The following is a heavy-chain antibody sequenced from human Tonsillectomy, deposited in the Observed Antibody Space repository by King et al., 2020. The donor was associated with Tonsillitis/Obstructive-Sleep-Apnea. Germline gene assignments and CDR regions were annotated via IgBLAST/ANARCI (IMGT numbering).Heavy chain of an antibody. D-gene: IGHD3-22*01. Sequence: VQLQESGPGLVKPSETLSLTCTVSGGSISSYYWSWIRQPPGKGLEWIGYIYYSGSPNYNPSLKSRVTFSVDTSKNQFPLKLSSVTAADTALYYCARESDSGDYYPSGAFDIWGQGTMVTVSS. CDR3: ARESDSGDYYPSGAFDI. CDR2: IYYSGSP. J-gene: IGHJ3*02. CDR1: GGSISSYY. V-gene: IGHV4-59*01.